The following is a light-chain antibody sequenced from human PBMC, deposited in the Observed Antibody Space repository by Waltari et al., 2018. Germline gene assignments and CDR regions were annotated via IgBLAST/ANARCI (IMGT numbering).Light chain of an antibody. CDR3: QQYDGSMLT. CDR2: GPS. CDR1: QTINNNF. V-gene: IGKV3-20*01. Sequence: IVLTQSPDTLSLSPGHRATLSCRASQTINNNFLVWYQQKPGQAPRLLIHGPSSRATGFPDRFGGSGSGSVFTLTISSLEREDVAVYYCQQYDGSMLTFGGGTKVEI. J-gene: IGKJ4*01.